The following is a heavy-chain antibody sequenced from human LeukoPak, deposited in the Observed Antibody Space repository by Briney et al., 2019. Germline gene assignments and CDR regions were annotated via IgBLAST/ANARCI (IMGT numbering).Heavy chain of an antibody. CDR3: AKGEQQLVQGLGMDV. J-gene: IGHJ6*02. Sequence: GGSLRLSCAASGFTFSSYAMSWVRQAPGKGLEWVSAISGSGGSTYYADSVKGRFTISRDNSKNTLYLQMNGLRAEDTAVYYCAKGEQQLVQGLGMDVWGQGTTVTVSS. D-gene: IGHD6-13*01. CDR1: GFTFSSYA. V-gene: IGHV3-23*01. CDR2: ISGSGGST.